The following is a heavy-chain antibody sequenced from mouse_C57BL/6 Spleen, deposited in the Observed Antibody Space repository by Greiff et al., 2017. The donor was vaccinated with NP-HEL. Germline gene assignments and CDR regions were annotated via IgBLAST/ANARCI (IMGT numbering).Heavy chain of an antibody. J-gene: IGHJ3*01. Sequence: QVQLQQPGAELVMPGASVKLSCKASGYTFTSYWMHWVKQRPGQGLEWIGEIDPSDSYTNYNQKFKGKSTLTVDKSSSTAYMQLSSLTSEDSAVYYCATPYYSNLAWFAYWGQGTLVTVSA. V-gene: IGHV1-69*01. D-gene: IGHD2-5*01. CDR1: GYTFTSYW. CDR3: ATPYYSNLAWFAY. CDR2: IDPSDSYT.